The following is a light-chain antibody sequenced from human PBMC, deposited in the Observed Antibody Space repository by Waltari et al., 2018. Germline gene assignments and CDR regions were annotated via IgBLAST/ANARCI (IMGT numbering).Light chain of an antibody. CDR3: AAWDDSLNALV. J-gene: IGLJ3*02. V-gene: IGLV1-44*01. CDR2: SNN. CDR1: SSHIGSNT. Sequence: QSVLTQPPSASGTPGQRVTISCSGSSSHIGSNTVNWYQQLPGTAPKLLIYSNNQRPSGVPDRFSGSKAGTSASLAISGRQSEDEADYYCAAWDDSLNALVFGGGTKLTVL.